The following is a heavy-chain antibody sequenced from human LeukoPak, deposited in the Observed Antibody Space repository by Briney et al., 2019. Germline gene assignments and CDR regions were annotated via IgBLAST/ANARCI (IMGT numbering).Heavy chain of an antibody. D-gene: IGHD1-1*01. Sequence: SETLSLTCTVSGGSISSNSYYWGWIRQPPGEGLVWIGTIYHSGITYYKSSLKSRVTMSVDTSKNQFSLKLSSVTAADTAVYYCARARYPPVRYFDLWGRGTLVTVSS. CDR3: ARARYPPVRYFDL. CDR1: GGSISSNSYY. CDR2: IYHSGIT. V-gene: IGHV4-39*07. J-gene: IGHJ2*01.